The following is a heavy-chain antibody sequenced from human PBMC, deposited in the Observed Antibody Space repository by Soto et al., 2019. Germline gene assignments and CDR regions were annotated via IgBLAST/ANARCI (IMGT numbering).Heavy chain of an antibody. CDR1: GFTFKNYA. J-gene: IGHJ4*01. D-gene: IGHD4-4*01. CDR2: ILHDGSQS. CDR3: ARDGRLQYPAI. V-gene: IGHV3-30*03. Sequence: GWSLRLSCAASGFTFKNYAIHWGRQAPGKGLEWLTVILHDGSQSFYADSVRGRCTISRDYSKSTVYLQLNSLKPEDTAVYYCARDGRLQYPAIWGQGALVTASS.